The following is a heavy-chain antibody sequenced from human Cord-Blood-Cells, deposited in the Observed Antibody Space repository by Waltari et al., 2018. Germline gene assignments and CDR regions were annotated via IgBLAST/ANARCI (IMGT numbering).Heavy chain of an antibody. CDR2: INHSGST. CDR3: ARDGAAAGKPVDY. J-gene: IGHJ4*02. CDR1: GGSCSGYY. Sequence: QVQLQQWGAGLLKPSETLSLTCAVYGGSCSGYYWSWIRQPPGKGLEWIGEINHSGSTNYNPSRRSRVTVSVDTSKNQFARKLGSGTAADTAVYYCARDGAAAGKPVDYWGQGTLVTVSS. D-gene: IGHD6-13*01. V-gene: IGHV4-34*01.